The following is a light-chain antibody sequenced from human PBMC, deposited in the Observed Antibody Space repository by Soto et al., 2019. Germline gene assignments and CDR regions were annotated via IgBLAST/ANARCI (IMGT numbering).Light chain of an antibody. Sequence: QSALTQPASVSGSPGQSITISCTGTSNDIGTYSLVSWYQQHPGKAPKLMIYEVTKRPSGVSNRFSASKSGNTASLTISGLQAEDEADYYCCSYGSVTTFVFGGGTKLTVL. CDR2: EVT. CDR1: SNDIGTYSL. CDR3: CSYGSVTTFV. J-gene: IGLJ3*02. V-gene: IGLV2-23*02.